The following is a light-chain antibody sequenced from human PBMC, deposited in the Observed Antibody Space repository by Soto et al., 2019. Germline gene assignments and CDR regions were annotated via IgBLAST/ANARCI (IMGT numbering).Light chain of an antibody. CDR1: SSDVGAFNY. CDR3: SSYTSSTTAYV. V-gene: IGLV2-14*01. Sequence: QSVLTQPASVSGSAGQSITISCTGTSSDVGAFNYVSWYQQRPGKAPKLMIYEVSDRPSGVSNRFSGSKSGNTASLTISGLQAEDEADYYCSSYTSSTTAYVFGTGTKVTVL. J-gene: IGLJ1*01. CDR2: EVS.